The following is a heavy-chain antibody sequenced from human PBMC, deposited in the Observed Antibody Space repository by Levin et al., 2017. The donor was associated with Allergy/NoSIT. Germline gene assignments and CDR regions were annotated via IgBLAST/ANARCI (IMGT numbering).Heavy chain of an antibody. CDR1: GFTFSSYA. CDR2: ISYDGSNK. Sequence: GESLKISCAASGFTFSSYAMHWVRQAPGKGLEWVAVISYDGSNKYYADSVKGRFTISRDNSKNTLYLQMNSLRAEDTAVYYCAREGDYYDILTGYHSYYYYYGMDVWGQGTTVTVSS. J-gene: IGHJ6*02. CDR3: AREGDYYDILTGYHSYYYYYGMDV. D-gene: IGHD3-9*01. V-gene: IGHV3-30*04.